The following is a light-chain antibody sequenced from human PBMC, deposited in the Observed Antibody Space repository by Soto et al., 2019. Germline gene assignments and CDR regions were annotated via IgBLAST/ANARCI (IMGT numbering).Light chain of an antibody. CDR2: ASS. Sequence: EIVLTQSPGTLSLSPGDRATLSCRASQSLSRTYLAWYQQKPGQAPRLLIYASSDRAPGIPARFRGSGSGTVFTLTISRLERDDFAVYYCQGYGRSPLYAFGQGT. CDR1: QSLSRTY. V-gene: IGKV3-20*01. CDR3: QGYGRSPLYA. J-gene: IGKJ2*01.